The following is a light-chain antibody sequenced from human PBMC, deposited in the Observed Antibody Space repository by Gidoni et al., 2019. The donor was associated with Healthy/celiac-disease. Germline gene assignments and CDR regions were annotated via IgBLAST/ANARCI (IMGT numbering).Light chain of an antibody. CDR2: AAS. CDR3: QQLNSYPRVT. V-gene: IGKV1-9*01. Sequence: DTQLTHSPSFLSASVGDRVTITCRASQGISSYLAWYQQKPGKAPKLLIYAASTLQSGVPSRFSGSGSGTEFTLTISSLQPEDFATYYCQQLNSYPRVTFGQGTRLEIK. CDR1: QGISSY. J-gene: IGKJ5*01.